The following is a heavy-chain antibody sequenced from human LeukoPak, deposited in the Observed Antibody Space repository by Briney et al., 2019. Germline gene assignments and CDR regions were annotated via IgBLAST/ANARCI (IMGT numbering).Heavy chain of an antibody. CDR2: ISSSSAYI. V-gene: IGHV3-21*04. Sequence: PGGSLRLSCAASGFTFSSYNMNWVRLAPGKGLGWVSSISSSSAYIYYADSVRGRFTISRDNAKNSLYLQMNSLRAEDTAVYYCAKQKLGSYRIFDAFDIWGQGTMVTVSS. CDR1: GFTFSSYN. D-gene: IGHD3-16*02. J-gene: IGHJ3*02. CDR3: AKQKLGSYRIFDAFDI.